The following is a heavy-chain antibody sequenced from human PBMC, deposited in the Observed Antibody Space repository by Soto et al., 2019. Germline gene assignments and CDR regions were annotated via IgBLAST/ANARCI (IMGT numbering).Heavy chain of an antibody. Sequence: QVQLVQSGGEVKKPGATVKVSCKASGYTFTNYGISWVRPAPGQGLEWMGRINVYNGNTKYAQKVQGRVTMTTDTSTSTAYMELRSRRSDDTAVYYCARGVGSGSYSNQYNWFDPCGQGTLVTVSS. CDR2: INVYNGNT. CDR3: ARGVGSGSYSNQYNWFDP. CDR1: GYTFTNYG. J-gene: IGHJ5*02. D-gene: IGHD3-10*01. V-gene: IGHV1-18*01.